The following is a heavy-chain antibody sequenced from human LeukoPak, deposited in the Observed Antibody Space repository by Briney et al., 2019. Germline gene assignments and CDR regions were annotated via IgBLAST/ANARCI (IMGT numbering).Heavy chain of an antibody. V-gene: IGHV3-64D*09. CDR1: GFTFSTYP. Sequence: GGSLRLSCSASGFTFSTYPMHWVRQAPGKGLEYVSTIFANGDITSYAASAKGRFTTSRDNSKNTVYLQMSSLRPEDTAVYYCVKSPSDGLDVWGQGATVTVSS. CDR3: VKSPSDGLDV. CDR2: IFANGDIT. J-gene: IGHJ6*02.